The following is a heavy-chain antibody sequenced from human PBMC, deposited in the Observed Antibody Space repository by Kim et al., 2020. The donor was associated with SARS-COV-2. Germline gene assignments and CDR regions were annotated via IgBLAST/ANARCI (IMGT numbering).Heavy chain of an antibody. D-gene: IGHD4-17*01. Sequence: SETLSLTCTVSGGSISSYYWSWIRQPPGKGLEWIGYIYYSGSTNYNPSLKSRVTISVDTSKNQFSLKLSSVTAADTAVYYCARVPTVTTDYYGMDVWGQGTTVTVSS. CDR1: GGSISSYY. J-gene: IGHJ6*02. CDR2: IYYSGST. CDR3: ARVPTVTTDYYGMDV. V-gene: IGHV4-59*08.